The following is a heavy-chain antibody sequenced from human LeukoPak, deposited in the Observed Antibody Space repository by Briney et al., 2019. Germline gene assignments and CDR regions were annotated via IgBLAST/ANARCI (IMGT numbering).Heavy chain of an antibody. CDR3: ARWPDYYDTSKYYYGMDV. V-gene: IGHV3-53*01. D-gene: IGHD3-22*01. CDR1: GFTVSSNY. J-gene: IGHJ6*02. CDR2: LYPGGNT. Sequence: GGSLRLSCAASGFTVSSNYMNWVRQAPGKGLEWVSVLYPGGNTFYADSVKGRFTISRDNSKNTLNLQMSSLRVEDTGVYHCARWPDYYDTSKYYYGMDVWGQGTTVTVSS.